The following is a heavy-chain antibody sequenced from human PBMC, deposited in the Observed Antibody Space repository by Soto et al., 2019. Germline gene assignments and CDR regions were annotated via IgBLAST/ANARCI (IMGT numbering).Heavy chain of an antibody. J-gene: IGHJ5*02. CDR2: VYYSGST. V-gene: IGHV4-59*01. CDR3: VRDYLLTGFDP. CDR1: GGSISNYY. D-gene: IGHD3-9*01. Sequence: TLSLTCTVSGGSISNYYWTWVRQPPGKGLEWIGYVYYSGSTNYNPSLESRVTISIDASKNQFSLKMKSVTAADTAVYYCVRDYLLTGFDPWGQGALVTVSS.